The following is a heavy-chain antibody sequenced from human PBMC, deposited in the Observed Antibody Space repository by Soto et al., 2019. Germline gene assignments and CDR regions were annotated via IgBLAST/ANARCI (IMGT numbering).Heavy chain of an antibody. Sequence: PSETLSLTCTVSGGSINSGDYYWSWIRQPPGKGLEWIGYIYYSGSTYYNPSLKSRVTISVDTSKNQFSLKLSSVTAADTAVYYCARVRPDYYDSSGYYEGYWFDPWGQGTLVTVSS. D-gene: IGHD3-22*01. CDR3: ARVRPDYYDSSGYYEGYWFDP. CDR2: IYYSGST. CDR1: GGSINSGDYY. V-gene: IGHV4-30-4*01. J-gene: IGHJ5*02.